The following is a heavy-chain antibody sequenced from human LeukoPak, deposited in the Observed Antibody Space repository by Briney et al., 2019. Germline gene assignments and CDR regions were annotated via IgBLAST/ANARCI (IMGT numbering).Heavy chain of an antibody. CDR1: GYTFTGYY. CDR2: INPNSGGT. J-gene: IGHJ3*02. V-gene: IGHV1-2*02. CDR3: ARDGYDILTGYPDKHAFDI. D-gene: IGHD3-9*01. Sequence: APVKVSCKASGYTFTGYYMHWVRQAPGQGLEWMGWINPNSGGTNYAQKFQGRVTMTRDTSISTAYMELSRLRSDDTAVYYCARDGYDILTGYPDKHAFDIWGQGTMVTVSS.